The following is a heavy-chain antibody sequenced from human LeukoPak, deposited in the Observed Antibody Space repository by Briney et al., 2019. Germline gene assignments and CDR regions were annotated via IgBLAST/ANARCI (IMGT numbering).Heavy chain of an antibody. CDR1: GFTFSSSA. CDR3: AKFSRSYCSSTRCSKYFDY. CDR2: ISIDVDKT. J-gene: IGHJ4*02. V-gene: IGHV3-23*01. D-gene: IGHD2-2*01. Sequence: AWGSLRLSCEASGFTFSSSAMTWVRQAPGKGLEWVSSISIDVDKTYYADSVKGRVTISRDNSKTTLYLHMNSLSAEDTAVYYCAKFSRSYCSSTRCSKYFDYWGQGTLVTVSS.